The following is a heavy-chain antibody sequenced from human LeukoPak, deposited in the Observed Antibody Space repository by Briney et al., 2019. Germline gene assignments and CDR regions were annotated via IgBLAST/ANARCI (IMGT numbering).Heavy chain of an antibody. V-gene: IGHV3-53*01. Sequence: PGGSLRLSCAASGFTVSSNYMSWVRQAPGKGLEWVSVIYSGGSTYYADSVKGRFTISRDNSKNALYLQMNSLRAEDTVVYYCARVRVDTAMVYNYYYYGMDVWGQGTTVTVSS. J-gene: IGHJ6*02. CDR3: ARVRVDTAMVYNYYYYGMDV. D-gene: IGHD5-18*01. CDR1: GFTVSSNY. CDR2: IYSGGST.